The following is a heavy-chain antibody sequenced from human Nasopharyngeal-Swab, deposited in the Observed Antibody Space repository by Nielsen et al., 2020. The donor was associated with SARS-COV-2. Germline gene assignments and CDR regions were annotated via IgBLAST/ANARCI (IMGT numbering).Heavy chain of an antibody. J-gene: IGHJ6*03. V-gene: IGHV3-48*04. CDR1: GFTFSSYS. CDR2: ISRPSSTI. D-gene: IGHD6-13*01. Sequence: GESLKISCAASGFTFSSYSMNWVRQAPGKGLEWVSYISRPSSTIYYADSVKGRFTISRDNAKNSLYLQMNSLRVEDTAMYFCARDQTGSSQSYYYYCYMDVWGKWTTVTVSS. CDR3: ARDQTGSSQSYYYYCYMDV.